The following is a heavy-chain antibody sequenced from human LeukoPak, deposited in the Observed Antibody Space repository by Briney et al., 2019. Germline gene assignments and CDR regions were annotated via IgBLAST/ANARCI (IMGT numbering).Heavy chain of an antibody. CDR2: IYSGGST. CDR3: AIGSGDYPDRYTFDM. CDR1: GFTCSSNY. J-gene: IGHJ3*02. Sequence: PGASMIFSCASSGFTCSSNYLSWVRQAAGKGLECDHIIYSGGSTYYADSEKGRFTLSRDNSKNTLYLQKNSVRAEDTAVYYCAIGSGDYPDRYTFDMWGQGTMVTVS. D-gene: IGHD3-22*01. V-gene: IGHV3-53*01.